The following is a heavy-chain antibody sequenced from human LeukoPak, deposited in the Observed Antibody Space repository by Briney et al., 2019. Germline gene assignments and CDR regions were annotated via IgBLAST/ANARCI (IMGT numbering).Heavy chain of an antibody. D-gene: IGHD6-13*01. CDR3: AKVQGYSSSDY. CDR1: GFPFSSYG. CDR2: ILYDGSNK. V-gene: IGHV3-30*02. J-gene: IGHJ4*02. Sequence: PGGSLRLSCAASGFPFSSYGMHWVRQAPGKGLEWVAFILYDGSNKYYADSVKGRFTISRDNSKNPLYLQMNSLSAEDTAVYYCAKVQGYSSSDYWGQGTLVTVSS.